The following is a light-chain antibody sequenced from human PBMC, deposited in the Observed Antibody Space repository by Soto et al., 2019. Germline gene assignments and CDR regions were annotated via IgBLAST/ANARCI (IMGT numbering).Light chain of an antibody. Sequence: QSVLTQPPSVSGAPGQRVTISFTGSSSNIGAGYDVHWYQQLPGTAPKLLIYGNSNRPSGVPDRYSGAKSGTSASLAITGLQAEDEADYYCQSYDSRRSGVVFVGGTKLTVL. J-gene: IGLJ2*01. CDR2: GNS. V-gene: IGLV1-40*01. CDR1: SSNIGAGYD. CDR3: QSYDSRRSGVV.